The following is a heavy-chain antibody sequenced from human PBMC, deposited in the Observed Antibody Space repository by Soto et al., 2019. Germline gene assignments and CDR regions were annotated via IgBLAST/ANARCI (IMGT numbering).Heavy chain of an antibody. CDR2: ISYNGNNQ. CDR1: GFTFSSYD. V-gene: IGHV3-30*18. Sequence: PGGSLRLSCAASGFTFSSYDMHWVRRAPGKGLEWVAIISYNGNNQYYIDAVKGRFTISRDNSKNTLYLQMSSLRVEDTAVYYCAKDRWRGHAIGYWGQGTTVTVSS. CDR3: AKDRWRGHAIGY. D-gene: IGHD3-3*01. J-gene: IGHJ4*02.